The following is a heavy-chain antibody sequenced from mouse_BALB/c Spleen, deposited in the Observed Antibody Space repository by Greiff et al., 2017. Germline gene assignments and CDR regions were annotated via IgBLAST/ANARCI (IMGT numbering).Heavy chain of an antibody. CDR3: ARNTMITVYYFDY. V-gene: IGHV1-80*01. D-gene: IGHD2-4*01. Sequence: QVQLQQSGAELVRPGSSVKISCKASGYAFSSYWMNWVKQRPGQGLEWIGQIYPGDGDTNYNGKFKGKATLTADKSSSTAYMQLSSLTSEDSAVYFCARNTMITVYYFDYWGQGTTLTVSS. CDR1: GYAFSSYW. J-gene: IGHJ2*01. CDR2: IYPGDGDT.